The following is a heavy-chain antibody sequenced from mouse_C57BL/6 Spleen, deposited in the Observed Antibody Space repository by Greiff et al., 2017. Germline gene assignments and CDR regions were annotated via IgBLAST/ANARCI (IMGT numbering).Heavy chain of an antibody. V-gene: IGHV1-82*01. CDR2: IYPGDGDT. Sequence: VQLQQSGPELVKPGASVKISCKASGYAFSSSWMNWVKQRPGKGLEWIGRIYPGDGDTNYNGKFKGKATLTADKSSSTAYMQLSSLTSEDSAVYCCARERIIYDGYWYFDVWGTGTTVTVSS. J-gene: IGHJ1*03. CDR1: GYAFSSSW. CDR3: ARERIIYDGYWYFDV. D-gene: IGHD2-3*01.